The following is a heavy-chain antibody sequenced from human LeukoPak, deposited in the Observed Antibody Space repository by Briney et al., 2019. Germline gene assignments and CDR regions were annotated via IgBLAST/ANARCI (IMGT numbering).Heavy chain of an antibody. D-gene: IGHD6-13*01. J-gene: IGHJ3*02. Sequence: SETLSLTCAVSGGSISSSNWWSWVRQPPGKGLEWVGEIYHSGSTNYNPSLKSRVTISVDKSKNQFSLKLSSVTAADPGVYYCARDPMYNSSWHAGTSHAFDIWGQGTMVTVSS. CDR1: GGSISSSNW. V-gene: IGHV4-4*02. CDR3: ARDPMYNSSWHAGTSHAFDI. CDR2: IYHSGST.